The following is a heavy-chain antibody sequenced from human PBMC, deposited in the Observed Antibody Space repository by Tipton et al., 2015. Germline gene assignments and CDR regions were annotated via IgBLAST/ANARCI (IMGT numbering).Heavy chain of an antibody. V-gene: IGHV3-9*01. CDR1: GFTFDDYA. Sequence: SLRLSCAASGFTFDDYAMHWVRQAPGKGLEWVSGISWNSAYIAYADSVKGRFAISRDNAKNSLYLQMNSLRAEDTALYYCAKDTGVTTYYHYGMDVWGQGTTVTVSS. J-gene: IGHJ6*02. CDR2: ISWNSAYI. D-gene: IGHD1-26*01. CDR3: AKDTGVTTYYHYGMDV.